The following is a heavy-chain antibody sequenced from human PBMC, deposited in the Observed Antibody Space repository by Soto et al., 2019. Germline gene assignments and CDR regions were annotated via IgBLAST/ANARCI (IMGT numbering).Heavy chain of an antibody. CDR3: ARGYYDFWSGYYRGAFDI. D-gene: IGHD3-3*01. CDR2: IGAYNGNT. Sequence: QVQLVQSEAEVKKPGASVKVSCKASGYTFTSYGISWVRQARGQGLEWMGWIGAYNGNTNYAQKLQGRVTMTTDTSTSTAYMELRSLRSDDTAVYYCARGYYDFWSGYYRGAFDIWGQGTIVNVSS. V-gene: IGHV1-18*01. J-gene: IGHJ3*02. CDR1: GYTFTSYG.